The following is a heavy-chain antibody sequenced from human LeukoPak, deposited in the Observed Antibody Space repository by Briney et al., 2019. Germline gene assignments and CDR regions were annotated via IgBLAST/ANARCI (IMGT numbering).Heavy chain of an antibody. J-gene: IGHJ6*02. CDR1: GYTFTSYD. V-gene: IGHV1-8*02. CDR3: AKDLGSSWQYYYYGMDV. Sequence: ASVKVSCKASGYTFTSYDINWVRQATGQGLEWMGWMNPNSGNTGYAQKFQGRVTMTRNTSISTAYMELSSLRSEDTAVYYCAKDLGSSWQYYYYGMDVWGQGTTVTVSS. D-gene: IGHD6-13*01. CDR2: MNPNSGNT.